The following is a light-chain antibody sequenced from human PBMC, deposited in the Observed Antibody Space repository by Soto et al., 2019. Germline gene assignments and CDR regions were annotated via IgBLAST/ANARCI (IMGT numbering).Light chain of an antibody. Sequence: QSALTQPASVSGSPGQSITISCTGTSSDVGYYNYVSWCQQHPGKAPKLMIYDVSNRPSGVSNRFSGSKSGNTASLTISGLQADDEADYYCISYTTSSTDVFGTGTKLTVL. V-gene: IGLV2-14*01. CDR2: DVS. CDR1: SSDVGYYNY. J-gene: IGLJ1*01. CDR3: ISYTTSSTDV.